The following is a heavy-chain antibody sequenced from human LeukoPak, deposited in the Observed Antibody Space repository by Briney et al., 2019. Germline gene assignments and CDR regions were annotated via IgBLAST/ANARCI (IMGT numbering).Heavy chain of an antibody. Sequence: GGSLRLSCAASGFTFSSYSMNWVRQAPGKGLEWVSSIRISNSYIYYADSVKGRFTISRDDAKNSPYLQMNSLRAEDTAVYYCARDSGSGSYPLFDYWGQGTLVTVSS. V-gene: IGHV3-21*01. CDR3: ARDSGSGSYPLFDY. J-gene: IGHJ4*02. CDR1: GFTFSSYS. D-gene: IGHD3-10*01. CDR2: IRISNSYI.